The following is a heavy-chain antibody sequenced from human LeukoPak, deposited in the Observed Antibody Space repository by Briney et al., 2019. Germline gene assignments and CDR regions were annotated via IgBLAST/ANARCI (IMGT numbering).Heavy chain of an antibody. V-gene: IGHV1-69*04. CDR3: ASSPRGATEFDY. CDR2: IIPILGIA. Sequence: SVKVSCKASGGTSSSYAISWVRQAPGQGLEWMGRIIPILGIANYAQKFQGRVTITADKSTSTAYMELSSLRSEDTAVYYCASSPRGATEFDYWGQGTLVTVSS. J-gene: IGHJ4*02. CDR1: GGTSSSYA. D-gene: IGHD3-16*01.